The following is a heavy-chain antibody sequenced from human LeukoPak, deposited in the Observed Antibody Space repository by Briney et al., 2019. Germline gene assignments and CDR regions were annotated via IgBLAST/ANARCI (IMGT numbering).Heavy chain of an antibody. CDR3: ARLDAGFGGMDV. Sequence: ASVKVSCKASGYTFTSYGISWVRQAPGQGLEWMGGIIPIFGTANYAQKFQGRVTITADESTSTAYMELSSLRSEDTAVYCCARLDAGFGGMDVWGQGTTVTVSS. D-gene: IGHD3-3*01. CDR1: GYTFTSYG. V-gene: IGHV1-69*13. J-gene: IGHJ6*02. CDR2: IIPIFGTA.